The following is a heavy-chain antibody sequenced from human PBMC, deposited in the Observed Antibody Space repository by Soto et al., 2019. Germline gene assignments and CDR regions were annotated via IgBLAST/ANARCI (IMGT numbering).Heavy chain of an antibody. CDR1: GYTFTSYG. D-gene: IGHD2-15*01. V-gene: IGHV1-18*01. Sequence: ASVKVSCKASGYTFTSYGISWVRQAPGQGLEWMGWISAYNGNTNYAQKLQGRVTMTTDTSTSTAYMELRSLRSDDTAVYYCARVVVLGGRSYYYYYYGMDVWGQGTTVTVSS. CDR2: ISAYNGNT. CDR3: ARVVVLGGRSYYYYYYGMDV. J-gene: IGHJ6*02.